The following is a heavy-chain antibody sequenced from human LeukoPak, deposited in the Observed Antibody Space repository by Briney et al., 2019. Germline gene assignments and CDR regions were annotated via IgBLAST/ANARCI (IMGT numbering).Heavy chain of an antibody. Sequence: GGSLRLSCAASGFTFNNYAMTWFRQASGKGLEWVSVVSGSGDNTNYADSVKGRFTISRDNSKNTLFLQMNSLRTEDTAVYFCARWGNDYSQFDSWGQGTLVTVS. J-gene: IGHJ4*02. D-gene: IGHD4-11*01. CDR1: GFTFNNYA. CDR2: VSGSGDNT. V-gene: IGHV3-23*01. CDR3: ARWGNDYSQFDS.